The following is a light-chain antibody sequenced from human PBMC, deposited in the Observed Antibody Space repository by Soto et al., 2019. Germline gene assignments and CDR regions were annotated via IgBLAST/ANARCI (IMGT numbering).Light chain of an antibody. Sequence: NFMLTQPHSVSDSPGKTVTISCTRSSGSIASNFVHWYQQRPGSSPTTVIYEDNQRPSGVPDRFSGSIDSSSNSASLTISGLKTEDEAEYYCQSYDNSNVVFGGGTKLTVL. CDR1: SGSIASNF. V-gene: IGLV6-57*01. CDR3: QSYDNSNVV. J-gene: IGLJ3*02. CDR2: EDN.